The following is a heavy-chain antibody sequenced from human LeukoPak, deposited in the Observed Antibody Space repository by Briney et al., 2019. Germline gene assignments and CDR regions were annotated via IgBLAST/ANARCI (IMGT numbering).Heavy chain of an antibody. V-gene: IGHV3-7*01. CDR1: GFTFSSYW. J-gene: IGHJ4*02. CDR2: IKQDGSEK. Sequence: PGGSLRLSCAASGFTFSSYWMSWVRQAPGKGLEWVANIKQDGSEKYYVDSVKGRFTISRDNAKNSLYLQMNSLRAEDTAVYYCARLCIKSSCFTWDYWGQGTLVTVSS. CDR3: ARLCIKSSCFTWDY. D-gene: IGHD6-19*01.